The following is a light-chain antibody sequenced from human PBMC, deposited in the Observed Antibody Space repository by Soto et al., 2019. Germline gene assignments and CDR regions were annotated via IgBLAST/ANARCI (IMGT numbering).Light chain of an antibody. CDR2: KDS. Sequence: SYELTQPPSMYVSSGQTARITCSGYMLPRQNAYWYQKKPGQAPLLVMSKDSQRPSGIPDRFSGSSSGAVVTLTVSGVQAEDEADYYCQSTDNSAGYDRVVFGGGTKLTVL. CDR3: QSTDNSAGYDRVV. CDR1: MLPRQN. V-gene: IGLV3-25*02. J-gene: IGLJ2*01.